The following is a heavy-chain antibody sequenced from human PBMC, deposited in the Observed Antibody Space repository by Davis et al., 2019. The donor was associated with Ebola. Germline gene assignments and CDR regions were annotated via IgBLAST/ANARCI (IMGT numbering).Heavy chain of an antibody. J-gene: IGHJ5*02. CDR1: GFTFSSYS. CDR3: ARDRGIAARPRYNWFDP. D-gene: IGHD6-6*01. CDR2: ISSSSSYI. V-gene: IGHV3-21*01. Sequence: PGGSLRLSCAASGFTFSSYSMNWVRQAPGKGLEWVSSISSSSSYIYYADSVKGRFTISRDNAKNSLYLQMNSLRAEDTAVYYCARDRGIAARPRYNWFDPWGQGTLVTVSS.